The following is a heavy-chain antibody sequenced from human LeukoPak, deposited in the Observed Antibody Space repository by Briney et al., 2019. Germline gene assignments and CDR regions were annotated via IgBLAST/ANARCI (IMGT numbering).Heavy chain of an antibody. D-gene: IGHD2-15*01. CDR2: INPNSGGT. CDR1: GYTFTGYY. Sequence: GASVKVSCKASGYTFTGYYMHWVRQAPGQGLEWMGRINPNSGGTNYAQKFQGRVTMTRDTSISTAYMELSRLRSDDTAVYYCASASGWQLLPPHYYYYYMDVWGKGTTVTVSS. J-gene: IGHJ6*03. V-gene: IGHV1-2*06. CDR3: ASASGWQLLPPHYYYYYMDV.